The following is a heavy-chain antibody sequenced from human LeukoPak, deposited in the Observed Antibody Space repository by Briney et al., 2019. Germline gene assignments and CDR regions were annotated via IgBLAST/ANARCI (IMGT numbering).Heavy chain of an antibody. CDR3: ARDGVAASDYYYYYYMDV. J-gene: IGHJ6*03. CDR1: GDTFTSYY. CDR2: LNPSGGST. V-gene: IGHV1-46*01. Sequence: GASVQVSCKASGDTFTSYYMHWLRQAPGQGLEWMGILNPSGGSTSYAQKFQGRVTMTRDMSTSTVYMELSSLRSEDTAVYYCARDGVAASDYYYYYYMDVWGKGTTVTVSS. D-gene: IGHD6-13*01.